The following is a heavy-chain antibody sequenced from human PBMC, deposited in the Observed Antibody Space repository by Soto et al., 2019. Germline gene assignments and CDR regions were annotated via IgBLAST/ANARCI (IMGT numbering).Heavy chain of an antibody. CDR2: TYGGGSP. CDR1: FTVSSNF. V-gene: IGHV3-66*01. D-gene: IGHD2-21*02. CDR3: ARCKVTYYFDY. Sequence: EVQLVESGGGLVQPGGSLRLSCAGFTVSSNFMPWVRQAPGKGLEWVSITYGGGSPYYADSVKGRFTISRDNSKNTRYLQMNSLRAEDTAVYYCARCKVTYYFDYWGQGTLVTVSS. J-gene: IGHJ4*02.